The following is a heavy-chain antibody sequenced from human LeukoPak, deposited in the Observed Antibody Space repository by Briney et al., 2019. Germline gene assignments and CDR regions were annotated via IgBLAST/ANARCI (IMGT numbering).Heavy chain of an antibody. CDR1: GLSFGNYG. V-gene: IGHV3-23*01. CDR2: IGGSGSTT. CDR3: AEVESSYCRI. Sequence: GSLRLSCVGSGLSFGNYGMDWVRQAPGKGLEWVSSIGGSGSTTYYADSVRGRFTISRDNSKNSMYLQTSSLSSEDTAIYYCAEVESSYCRIWGQGTLVTVSS. J-gene: IGHJ4*02. D-gene: IGHD3-10*01.